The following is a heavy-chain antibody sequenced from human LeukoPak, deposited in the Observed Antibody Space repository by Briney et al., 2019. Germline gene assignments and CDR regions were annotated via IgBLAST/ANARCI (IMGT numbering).Heavy chain of an antibody. CDR2: ISGSGGST. CDR3: AKESVRYSSSGEGQK. Sequence: PGGSLRLSCAASGFTFSSYAMSWVRQAPGKGLEWVSAISGSGGSTYYADSVKGRFTITRDNSKNTLYLQMNSLRAEDTAVYYCAKESVRYSSSGEGQKWGQGTLVTVSS. J-gene: IGHJ4*02. D-gene: IGHD6-13*01. V-gene: IGHV3-23*01. CDR1: GFTFSSYA.